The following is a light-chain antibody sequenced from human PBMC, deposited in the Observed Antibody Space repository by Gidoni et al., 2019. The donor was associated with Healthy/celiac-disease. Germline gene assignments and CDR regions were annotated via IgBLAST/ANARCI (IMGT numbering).Light chain of an antibody. V-gene: IGLV3-25*03. J-gene: IGLJ2*01. CDR3: QSADSSGTYVV. CDR2: KDS. CDR1: AFPKQY. Sequence: SYELTQPPSVSVSPGQTARITCSGDAFPKQYAYWYHQKPGQAPVMVIYKDSERPSGIPERVSGSSSGTTVTLTISGVQAEDEADYYCQSADSSGTYVVFGGGTKLTVL.